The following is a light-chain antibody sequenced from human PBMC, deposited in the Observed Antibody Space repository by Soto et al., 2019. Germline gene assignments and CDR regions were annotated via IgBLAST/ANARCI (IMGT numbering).Light chain of an antibody. CDR2: GAS. CDR1: QTFSSGY. V-gene: IGKV3-20*01. CDR3: QEYGSSRPWT. J-gene: IGKJ2*02. Sequence: ETVLTQSPSTLSLSPEERATLSCRASQTFSSGYLAWYQQKPGQAPRLLIYGASRRATGIADRFSGSGSGTEYTLTISRLEPEDSAVYYCQEYGSSRPWTFGQGTKLEIK.